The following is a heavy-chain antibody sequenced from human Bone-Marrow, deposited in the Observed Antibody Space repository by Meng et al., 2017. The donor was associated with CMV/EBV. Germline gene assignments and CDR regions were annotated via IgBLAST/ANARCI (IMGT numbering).Heavy chain of an antibody. D-gene: IGHD3-3*01. J-gene: IGHJ4*02. V-gene: IGHV4-38-2*02. CDR2: IYHSGST. Sequence: SETLSLTCTVSGYSISSGYYWGWIRQPPGKGLEWIGSIYHSGSTYYNPSLKSRVTISVDTSKNQFSLKLSSVTAADTAVYYCARGSLDFWSGFYAYWGQGTLVTVSS. CDR1: GYSISSGYY. CDR3: ARGSLDFWSGFYAY.